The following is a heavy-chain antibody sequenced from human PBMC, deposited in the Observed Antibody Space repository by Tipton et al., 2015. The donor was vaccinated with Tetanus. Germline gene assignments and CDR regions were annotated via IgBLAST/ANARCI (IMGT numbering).Heavy chain of an antibody. Sequence: SLRLSCAASGFPFSSYAMNWVRQAPGKELEWVSTVSSSGYSTYYADSVKGRFTISRDNSNNTLYLQMNSLRAEDSAVYYCAKGYYDFWSGYPPRGLDPWDQGTLVTVSS. J-gene: IGHJ5*02. V-gene: IGHV3-23*01. CDR3: AKGYYDFWSGYPPRGLDP. CDR2: VSSSGYST. D-gene: IGHD3-3*01. CDR1: GFPFSSYA.